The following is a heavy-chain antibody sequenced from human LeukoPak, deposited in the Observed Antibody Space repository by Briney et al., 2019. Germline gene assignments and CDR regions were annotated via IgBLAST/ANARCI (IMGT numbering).Heavy chain of an antibody. D-gene: IGHD3-3*01. CDR3: AREQISRTSFDP. Sequence: GASVKVSCKASGYTFTSYYMHWVRQAPGQGLEWMGIINPSGGSTSYAQKFQGRVTMTRDMSTSTVYMELSSLRSEDTAVYYCAREQISRTSFDPWGQGTLVTVSS. CDR1: GYTFTSYY. J-gene: IGHJ5*02. CDR2: INPSGGST. V-gene: IGHV1-46*01.